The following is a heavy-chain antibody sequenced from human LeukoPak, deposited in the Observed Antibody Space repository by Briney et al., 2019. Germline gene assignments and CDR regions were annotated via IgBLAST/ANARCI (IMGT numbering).Heavy chain of an antibody. V-gene: IGHV3-9*01. D-gene: IGHD3-10*01. CDR2: ISWNSGSI. Sequence: GGSLRLSCAASGFTFDDYAMHWVRQAPGKGLEWVSGISWNSGSIGYADSVKGRFTISRDNSKNTLYLQMNSLRAEDTAVYYCAKSRSRRSGTKDYYYMDVWGKGTTVTVSS. J-gene: IGHJ6*03. CDR1: GFTFDDYA. CDR3: AKSRSRRSGTKDYYYMDV.